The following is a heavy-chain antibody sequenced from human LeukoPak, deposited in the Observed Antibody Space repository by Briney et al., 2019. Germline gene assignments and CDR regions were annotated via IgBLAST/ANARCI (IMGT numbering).Heavy chain of an antibody. CDR1: GFTFSSYW. V-gene: IGHV3-7*04. Sequence: GGSLRLSCVDSGFTFSSYWMSWVRQAPEKGLEWVANINLAGSERYYVDSVKGRFAISRDNAKNSLYLQMNSLRAEDTAVYYCARENHAKFDYWGQGTLVAVPP. J-gene: IGHJ4*02. D-gene: IGHD1-14*01. CDR2: INLAGSER. CDR3: ARENHAKFDY.